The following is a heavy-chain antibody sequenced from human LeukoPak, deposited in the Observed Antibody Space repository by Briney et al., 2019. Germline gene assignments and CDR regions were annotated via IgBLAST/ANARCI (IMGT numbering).Heavy chain of an antibody. D-gene: IGHD3-10*01. CDR1: GFTFSSYA. Sequence: GGSLRLSCAASGFTFSSYAMSWVRQAPGKGLEWVSAISGSGGSTYYADSVKGRFTISRDNSKNTLYLQMNSLRAEDTAVYYCANTYYYGLGSYSTFDYWGQGTLVTVSS. CDR2: ISGSGGST. CDR3: ANTYYYGLGSYSTFDY. V-gene: IGHV3-23*01. J-gene: IGHJ4*02.